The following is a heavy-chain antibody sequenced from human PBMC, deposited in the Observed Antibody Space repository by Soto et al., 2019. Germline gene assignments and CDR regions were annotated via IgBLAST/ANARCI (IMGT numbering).Heavy chain of an antibody. CDR2: IYHNGDT. J-gene: IGHJ4*01. Sequence: PSETLSLTCVVSGGYIGTYHWSWIRQPPGKGLEWIGFIYHNGDTTFNPSLKSRVSMSVDTSKTQFSLSLRSVTAEDTAMYFCTRDDLDPADMVLQTWGQGILVTVSS. CDR3: TRDDLDPADMVLQT. CDR1: GGYIGTYH. V-gene: IGHV4-59*01. D-gene: IGHD3-10*01.